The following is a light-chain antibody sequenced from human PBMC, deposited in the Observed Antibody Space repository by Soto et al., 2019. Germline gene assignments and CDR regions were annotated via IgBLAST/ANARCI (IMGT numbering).Light chain of an antibody. J-gene: IGLJ3*02. CDR2: EGS. V-gene: IGLV2-23*01. Sequence: QSALTQPASVSGSPGRAITISCTGTSSDVGSYNLVSWYQQHPDKAPKLIIYEGSKRPAGVSNRFSGSKSRNTASLTISGLQAEDEADYYCCSYAGSRTSWVFGGGTKLTVL. CDR3: CSYAGSRTSWV. CDR1: SSDVGSYNL.